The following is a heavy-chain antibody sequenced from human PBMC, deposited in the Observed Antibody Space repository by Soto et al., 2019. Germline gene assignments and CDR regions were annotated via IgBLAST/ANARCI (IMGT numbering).Heavy chain of an antibody. D-gene: IGHD3-10*01. V-gene: IGHV3-30*18. Sequence: GGSLRLSCAASGFTFNNYGMHWVRQAPGKGLEWVVVISFDGRNTYYADSVKGRFTISRDNSKNTLYLQMTSLRVEDTAMYYCAKQSGSWSYYNVGSGGHLDHWGQGTLVTVSS. CDR3: AKQSGSWSYYNVGSGGHLDH. CDR2: ISFDGRNT. CDR1: GFTFNNYG. J-gene: IGHJ4*02.